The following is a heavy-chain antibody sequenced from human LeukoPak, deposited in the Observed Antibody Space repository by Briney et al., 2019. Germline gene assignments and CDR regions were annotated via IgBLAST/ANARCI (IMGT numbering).Heavy chain of an antibody. Sequence: GESLKISCKGSGYTFASYWIAWVRQMPGKGLEWMGSIYPGDSDTTYSPSFQGQVTISADKSIATAYLQWSSLKASDTAMYYCARRAHHDAFDIWGQGTMVTVSS. CDR1: GYTFASYW. CDR3: ARRAHHDAFDI. V-gene: IGHV5-51*01. J-gene: IGHJ3*02. CDR2: IYPGDSDT.